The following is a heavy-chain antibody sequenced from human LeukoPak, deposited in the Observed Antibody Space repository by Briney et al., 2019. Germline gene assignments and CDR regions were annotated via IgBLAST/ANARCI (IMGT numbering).Heavy chain of an antibody. J-gene: IGHJ3*02. D-gene: IGHD3-22*01. CDR3: AKVQSYDSSGYYPYDAFDI. V-gene: IGHV3-21*01. Sequence: GGSLRLSCAASGFTFSSYSMNWVRQAPGKGLEWVSSISSSSSYIYYADSVKGRFTISRDNAKNSLYLQMNSLRAEDTAVYYCAKVQSYDSSGYYPYDAFDIWGQGTMVTVSS. CDR1: GFTFSSYS. CDR2: ISSSSSYI.